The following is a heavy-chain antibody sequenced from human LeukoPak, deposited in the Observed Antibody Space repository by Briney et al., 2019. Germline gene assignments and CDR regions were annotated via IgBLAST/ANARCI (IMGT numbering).Heavy chain of an antibody. J-gene: IGHJ4*02. V-gene: IGHV4-34*01. D-gene: IGHD3-10*01. CDR2: INHSGST. CDR3: ARAVRGSGSFR. Sequence: SETLSLTCAVYGGSFSGYYWSWIRQPPGKGLEWIGEINHSGSTNYNPSLKSRVTISVDKSKNQFSLKLSSVTAADTAVYYCARAVRGSGSFRWGQGTLVTVSS. CDR1: GGSFSGYY.